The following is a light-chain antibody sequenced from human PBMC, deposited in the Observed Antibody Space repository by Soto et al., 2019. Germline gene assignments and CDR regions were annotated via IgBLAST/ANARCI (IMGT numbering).Light chain of an antibody. J-gene: IGKJ1*01. CDR2: AAS. Sequence: DIQMTQSPSSLSASVGDRVTITCRASQAISNHLAWNQQKPGKVPNLLIFAASSLRSGVPSRFSGSGSGTDFTLTISSLQPEDVATYYCQKYDSAPRTFGQGTKVDIK. V-gene: IGKV1-27*01. CDR1: QAISNH. CDR3: QKYDSAPRT.